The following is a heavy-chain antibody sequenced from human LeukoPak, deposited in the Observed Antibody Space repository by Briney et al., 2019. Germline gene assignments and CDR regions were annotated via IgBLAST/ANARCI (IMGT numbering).Heavy chain of an antibody. CDR3: ATDTGGRDGYEHYYYYGMDV. CDR1: GYTLTELS. Sequence: ASVKVSCKVSGYTLTELSMHWVRQAPGKGLEWMGGFDPEDGETIYAQKFQGRVTMTEDTSTDTAYMELSSLRSEDTAVYYCATDTGGRDGYEHYYYYGMDVWGQGTTVTVSS. CDR2: FDPEDGET. J-gene: IGHJ6*02. V-gene: IGHV1-24*01. D-gene: IGHD5-24*01.